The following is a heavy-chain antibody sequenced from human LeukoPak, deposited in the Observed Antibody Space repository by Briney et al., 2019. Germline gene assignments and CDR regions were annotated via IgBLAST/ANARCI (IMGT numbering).Heavy chain of an antibody. Sequence: GGSLRLSCAASGFTFSTYVVNWVRQAPGEGLQWVSGISNSGDSTYYLDSVKGRFTISRDNSKNTLHLQMSSLRAEDTALYYCVKDRCDRATCPEVWGQGTLVTVSS. CDR1: GFTFSTYV. CDR2: ISNSGDST. CDR3: VKDRCDRATCPEV. V-gene: IGHV3-23*01. D-gene: IGHD1-14*01. J-gene: IGHJ4*02.